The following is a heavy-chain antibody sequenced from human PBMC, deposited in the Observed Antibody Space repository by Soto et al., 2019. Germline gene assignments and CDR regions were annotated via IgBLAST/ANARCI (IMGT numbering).Heavy chain of an antibody. D-gene: IGHD3-9*01. CDR1: GGSFSGYY. Sequence: QVQLQQWGAGPLRPLETLSLTCGVSGGSFSGYYWAWIRQSPGKGLEWIGEINDRRSINYNPSQHRRASISLHTSKNHNSLNLTSVTAADTAVYYCARESHDILTGPPWVWYFDLWGRGTLVTVSS. CDR3: ARESHDILTGPPWVWYFDL. J-gene: IGHJ2*01. CDR2: INDRRSI. V-gene: IGHV4-34*01.